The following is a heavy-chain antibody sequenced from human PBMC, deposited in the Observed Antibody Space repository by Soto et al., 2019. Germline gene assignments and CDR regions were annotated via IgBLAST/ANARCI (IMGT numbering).Heavy chain of an antibody. Sequence: GGSLRLSCAASGFTFSSYSMNWVRQAPGKGLEWVSYISSSSSTIYYADSVKGRFTISRDNAKNSLYLQMNSLRAEDTAVYYCAREREYNWNQHPRGYFDYWGQGTLVTVSS. D-gene: IGHD1-20*01. CDR2: ISSSSSTI. CDR3: AREREYNWNQHPRGYFDY. CDR1: GFTFSSYS. V-gene: IGHV3-48*01. J-gene: IGHJ4*02.